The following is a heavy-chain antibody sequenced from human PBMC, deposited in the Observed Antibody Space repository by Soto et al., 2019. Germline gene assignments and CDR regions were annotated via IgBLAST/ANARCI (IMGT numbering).Heavy chain of an antibody. CDR1: GFTVSSNY. CDR2: IYSGGST. V-gene: IGHV3-66*01. D-gene: IGHD3-22*01. CDR3: ARNYDSSGYYFHYWYFDL. Sequence: EVQLVESGGGLVKPGGSLRLSCAASGFTVSSNYMSWVRQAPGKGLEWVSVIYSGGSTYYADSVKGRFTISRDNSKNSLYLQMNSLRAEDTAVYYCARNYDSSGYYFHYWYFDLWGRGTLVTVSS. J-gene: IGHJ2*01.